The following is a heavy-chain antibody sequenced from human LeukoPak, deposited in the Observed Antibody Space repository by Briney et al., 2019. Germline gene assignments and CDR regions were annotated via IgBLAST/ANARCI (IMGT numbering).Heavy chain of an antibody. CDR3: ARSPRIIIVRGLIAYYYYMDV. CDR1: GFTFDDYG. V-gene: IGHV3-20*04. Sequence: GGSLRLSCAASGFTFDDYGMTWVRQAPGKGLEWVSGTNWNGVSTGYADSVKGRFTISRDNAKNSLYLQMNSLRAEDTALYYCARSPRIIIVRGLIAYYYYMDVWGKGTTVTVSS. J-gene: IGHJ6*03. D-gene: IGHD3-10*01. CDR2: TNWNGVST.